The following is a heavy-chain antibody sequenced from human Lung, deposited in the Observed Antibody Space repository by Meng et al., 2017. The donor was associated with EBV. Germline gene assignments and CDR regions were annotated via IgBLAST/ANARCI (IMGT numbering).Heavy chain of an antibody. Sequence: HAPVPESRPXRGDTSGALXFTDTVSVNFMTIHNWWPWVRQAPGKGLEGIGEIHLPGMTTYHPSLESRVTLSVDKSKNSFSLQVTSVTAADTAVYYCAIGTASYGPFDNWSQGTLVTVSS. CDR2: IHLPGMT. D-gene: IGHD4-17*01. V-gene: IGHV4-4*02. CDR1: VNFMTIHNW. CDR3: AIGTASYGPFDN. J-gene: IGHJ4*01.